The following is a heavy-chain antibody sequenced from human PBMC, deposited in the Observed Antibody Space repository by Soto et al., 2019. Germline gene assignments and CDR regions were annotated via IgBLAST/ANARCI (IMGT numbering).Heavy chain of an antibody. CDR2: INAGNGNT. J-gene: IGHJ5*02. V-gene: IGHV1-3*01. CDR1: GYTFTRYA. CDR3: TRAQFRYTGTYVAADWFDP. D-gene: IGHD1-26*01. Sequence: ASVKVSCKASGYTFTRYAMHWVRQAPGQRLEWMGWINAGNGNTKYSQQFQGRVTITRDTSTSSAYMDSSSLSSDDPAVYYCTRAQFRYTGTYVAADWFDPWGQGTLVTVSS.